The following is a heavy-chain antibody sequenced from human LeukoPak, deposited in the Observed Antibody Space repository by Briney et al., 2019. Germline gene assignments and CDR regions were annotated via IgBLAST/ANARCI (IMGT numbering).Heavy chain of an antibody. CDR3: ARDDPLDKISSGWGP. CDR2: INLSGGST. CDR1: GYTFTSYY. Sequence: ASVKVSCKASGYTFTSYYMHWVRQAPGQGLEWMGIINLSGGSTSYAQKFQGRVTMTRDTSTSTVYMELSSLRSEDTAVYYCARDDPLDKISSGWGPWGQGTLVTVSS. J-gene: IGHJ5*02. V-gene: IGHV1-46*01. D-gene: IGHD6-19*01.